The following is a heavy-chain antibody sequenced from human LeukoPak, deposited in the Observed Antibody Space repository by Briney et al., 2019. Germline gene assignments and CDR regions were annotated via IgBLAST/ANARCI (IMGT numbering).Heavy chain of an antibody. CDR3: ARSRQASGLFSF. CDR1: GGSISSGGYS. CDR2: IYDRGPA. V-gene: IGHV4-30-2*06. J-gene: IGHJ4*02. D-gene: IGHD3-10*01. Sequence: PSETLSLTCTVSGGSISSGGYSWNWIRQSPGEGLEWIGCIYDRGPAYYNPSLKSRFTISVDRPKNQFFLNVTSLTAADTAVYYCARSRQASGLFSFWGQGTPVVVSS.